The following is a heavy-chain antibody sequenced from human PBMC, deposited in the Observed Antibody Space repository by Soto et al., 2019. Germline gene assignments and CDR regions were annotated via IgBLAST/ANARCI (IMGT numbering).Heavy chain of an antibody. V-gene: IGHV4-59*01. CDR3: VRGGASSKWLDP. Sequence: SETLSLTCTVSGGSISGYYWSWIRQPPGKGLEWIGYIYYTGNTIYNPSLNSRVTMSVDTSKNQFSLHLNYVTAADTAVYYCVRGGASSKWLDPWGQGTLVTVSS. J-gene: IGHJ5*02. CDR2: IYYTGNT. CDR1: GGSISGYY. D-gene: IGHD3-10*01.